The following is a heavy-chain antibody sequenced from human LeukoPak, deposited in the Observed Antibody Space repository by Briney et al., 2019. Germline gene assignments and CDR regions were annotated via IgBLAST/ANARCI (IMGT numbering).Heavy chain of an antibody. V-gene: IGHV3-66*01. Sequence: GGSLRLSCAASGLTGSSNFMTWVRQAPGKGLEWVSAIYSGGSTFYAASVRGRFNISRDNSKKTMFLQMSSLRVEDAAVYYCASSGTASRGAMDVWGQGPRSPSP. CDR2: IYSGGST. CDR3: ASSGTASRGAMDV. D-gene: IGHD1-1*01. J-gene: IGHJ6*02. CDR1: GLTGSSNF.